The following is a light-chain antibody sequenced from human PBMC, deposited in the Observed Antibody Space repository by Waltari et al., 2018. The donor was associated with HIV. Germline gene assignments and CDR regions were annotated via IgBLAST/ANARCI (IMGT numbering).Light chain of an antibody. J-gene: IGLJ2*01. CDR3: CTYAVIVV. Sequence: QSALTQPASVSGSPGQSIPISCTGTSSDVGTYTSVSWYQQHPGKVPKIVIFDVTKRPSGVSDRFSGSKSGNTASLTISGLQAEDEADYYCCTYAVIVVFGGGTKLTVL. CDR2: DVT. V-gene: IGLV2-23*02. CDR1: SSDVGTYTS.